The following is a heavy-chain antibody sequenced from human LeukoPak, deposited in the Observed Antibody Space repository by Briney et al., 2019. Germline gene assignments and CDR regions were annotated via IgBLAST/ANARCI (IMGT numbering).Heavy chain of an antibody. D-gene: IGHD2-15*01. Sequence: SQTLSLTCTVSGGSISSGGYYWSWIRQHPGKGLEWIGYIYYSGSTYYNPSLKSRVIISVDTSKNQFSLKLSSVTAADTAVYYCARVSLYCSGGSCYFGYFQHWGQGTLVTVSS. V-gene: IGHV4-31*03. J-gene: IGHJ1*01. CDR1: GGSISSGGYY. CDR3: ARVSLYCSGGSCYFGYFQH. CDR2: IYYSGST.